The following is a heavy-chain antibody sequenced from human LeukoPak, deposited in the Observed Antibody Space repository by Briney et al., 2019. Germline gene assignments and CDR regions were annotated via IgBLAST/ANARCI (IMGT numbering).Heavy chain of an antibody. CDR1: GFTFSSYG. J-gene: IGHJ4*02. CDR3: AKAPVSSSWYYFDY. V-gene: IGHV3-30*18. D-gene: IGHD6-13*01. Sequence: PGRSLRLSCAASGFTFSSYGMHWVRQAPGKGLEWVAVMSYDGSNKYYADSVKGRFTISRDNSKNTLYLQMNSLRAEDTAVYYCAKAPVSSSWYYFDYWGQGTLVTVSS. CDR2: MSYDGSNK.